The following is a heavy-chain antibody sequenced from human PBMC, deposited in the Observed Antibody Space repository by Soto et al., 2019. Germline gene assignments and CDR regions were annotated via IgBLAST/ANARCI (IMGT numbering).Heavy chain of an antibody. V-gene: IGHV3-20*04. Sequence: EVQLVESGGGVVRPGGSLRLSCAASGFPFDDYGMSWVRQAPGKGLEWVSGINWNGGSTGSADSVKGRFTISRDNAKNSLYLQMNSLRAEDTALYYCARGVRVRGAYYYGMDVWGQGTTVTVSS. CDR3: ARGVRVRGAYYYGMDV. D-gene: IGHD3-10*01. CDR2: INWNGGST. CDR1: GFPFDDYG. J-gene: IGHJ6*02.